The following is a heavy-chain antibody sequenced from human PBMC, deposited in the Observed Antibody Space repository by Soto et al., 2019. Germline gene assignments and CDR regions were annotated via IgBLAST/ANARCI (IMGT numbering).Heavy chain of an antibody. CDR2: INHSGST. CDR3: ARAPGWGQWLGFDY. J-gene: IGHJ4*02. CDR1: GGSFSGYY. D-gene: IGHD6-19*01. Sequence: SETLSLTCAVYGGSFSGYYWSWIRQPPGKGLEWIGEINHSGSTNYNPSLKSRVTISVDTSKNQFSLKLSSVTAADTAVYYCARAPGWGQWLGFDYWGQGTLVTV. V-gene: IGHV4-34*01.